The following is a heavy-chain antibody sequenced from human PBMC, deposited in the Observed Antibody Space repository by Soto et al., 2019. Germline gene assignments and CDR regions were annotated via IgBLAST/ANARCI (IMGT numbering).Heavy chain of an antibody. J-gene: IGHJ6*02. CDR1: GGSISSGGYY. CDR2: IYYSGST. Sequence: PSETLSLTCTVSGGSISSGGYYWSWIRQHPGKGLEWIGYIYYSGSTYYNPSLKSRVTISVDTSKNQFSLKLSSVTAADTAVYYCARDPAAMVTYYYYGMDVWGQGTTVTVSS. D-gene: IGHD5-18*01. V-gene: IGHV4-31*03. CDR3: ARDPAAMVTYYYYGMDV.